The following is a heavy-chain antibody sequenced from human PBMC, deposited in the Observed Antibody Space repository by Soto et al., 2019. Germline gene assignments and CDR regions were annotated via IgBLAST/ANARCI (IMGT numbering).Heavy chain of an antibody. CDR3: ARGRRGYCGGNGGGYYFDY. J-gene: IGHJ4*02. CDR2: IWYDGSNK. D-gene: IGHD2-15*01. V-gene: IGHV3-33*01. Sequence: ESGGGVVQPGRSLRLSCAASGFTFSSYGMHWVRQAPGKGLEWVAVIWYDGSNKYYADSVKGRFTISRDNSKNTLYLQMNSLRAEDTAVYYCARGRRGYCGGNGGGYYFDYWGQGTLVTVSS. CDR1: GFTFSSYG.